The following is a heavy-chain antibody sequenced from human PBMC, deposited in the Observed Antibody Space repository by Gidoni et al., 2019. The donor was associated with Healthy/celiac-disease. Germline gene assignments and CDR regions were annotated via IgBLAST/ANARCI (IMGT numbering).Heavy chain of an antibody. V-gene: IGHV3-11*01. CDR2: ISSSGSTI. J-gene: IGHJ5*02. CDR1: GFTFSDYY. CDR3: ARSARGWLDP. Sequence: ASGFTFSDYYMSWIRQAPGKGLEWVSYISSSGSTIYYADSVKGRFTISRDNAKNSLYMQMNRMRAEDTAVYYCARSARGWLDPWGQGTLVTVSS. D-gene: IGHD3-10*01.